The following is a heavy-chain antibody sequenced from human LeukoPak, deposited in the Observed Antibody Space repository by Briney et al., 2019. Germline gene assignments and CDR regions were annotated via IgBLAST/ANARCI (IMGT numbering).Heavy chain of an antibody. V-gene: IGHV4-39*02. D-gene: IGHD6-13*01. J-gene: IGHJ6*02. CDR2: IYYSGST. CDR1: GGSISSSSYY. Sequence: SETLSLTCTVSGGSISSSSYYWGWIRQPPGKGLEWIGSIYYSGSTYYNPSLKSRVTISVDTSKNQFSLKLSSVTAADTAVYYCARDLAAAGRQYGMDVWGQGTTVTVSS. CDR3: ARDLAAAGRQYGMDV.